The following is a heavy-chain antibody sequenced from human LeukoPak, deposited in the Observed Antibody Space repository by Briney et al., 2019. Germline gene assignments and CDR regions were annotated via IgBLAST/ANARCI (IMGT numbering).Heavy chain of an antibody. V-gene: IGHV3-30*02. Sequence: PGGSLRLSCAASGFAFTKFGMHWVRQAPGKGLEWVAFIPYDGSNKFYTDSVKGRFTISRDNSKNTLNLQMNSLRAEDTAVYYCAKGVGGSANYYYMDVWGKGTTVTVSS. CDR1: GFAFTKFG. J-gene: IGHJ6*03. D-gene: IGHD3-10*01. CDR3: AKGVGGSANYYYMDV. CDR2: IPYDGSNK.